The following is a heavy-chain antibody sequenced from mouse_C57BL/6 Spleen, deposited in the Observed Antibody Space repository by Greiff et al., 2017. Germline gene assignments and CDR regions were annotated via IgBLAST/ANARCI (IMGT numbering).Heavy chain of an antibody. V-gene: IGHV1-72*01. CDR1: GYTFTSYW. D-gene: IGHD1-1*01. Sequence: VQLQQSGAELVKPGASVKLSCKASGYTFTSYWMHWVKQRPGRGLEWIGRIDPSSGGTKYNEKFKSKATLTVDKPSSTAYMQLSSLTSEDSGVCYCARGEVSSPWFAYWGQETLVTVSA. J-gene: IGHJ3*01. CDR3: ARGEVSSPWFAY. CDR2: IDPSSGGT.